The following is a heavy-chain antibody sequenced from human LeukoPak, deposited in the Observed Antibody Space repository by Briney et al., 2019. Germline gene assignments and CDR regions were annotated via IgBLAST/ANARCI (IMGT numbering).Heavy chain of an antibody. D-gene: IGHD2-21*01. CDR1: GFSLRTSGVG. Sequence: VSGPTLVKPTQTLTLTCTFSGFSLRTSGVGVAWIRQSPGQALEWLAVTYWNDDQRYSPSLKSRLTITKDTSKNQVVLTMTNMDPADTATYYCAHNGLHHWGQEALVTVSS. CDR2: TYWNDDQ. J-gene: IGHJ5*02. CDR3: AHNGLHH. V-gene: IGHV2-5*01.